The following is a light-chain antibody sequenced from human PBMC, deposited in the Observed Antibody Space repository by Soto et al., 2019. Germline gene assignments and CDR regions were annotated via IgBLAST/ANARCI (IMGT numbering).Light chain of an antibody. CDR2: GAS. CDR3: QQSNNWPPGRLT. Sequence: EIVMTQSPATLSVSPGGRATLSCMASQSLSDTLAWYQQKPGQAPRLLIYGASTRATGIPARFSGSGSGTEFTLTISSLQSEDFAVYYCQQSNNWPPGRLTFGGGTKVDIK. CDR1: QSLSDT. J-gene: IGKJ4*01. V-gene: IGKV3-15*01.